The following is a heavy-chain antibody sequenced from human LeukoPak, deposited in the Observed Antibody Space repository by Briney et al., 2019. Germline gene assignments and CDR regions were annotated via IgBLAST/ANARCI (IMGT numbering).Heavy chain of an antibody. Sequence: GASVKVSCKASGYTFTGYYMHWVRQAPGQGLEWMGWINPNSGGTNYAQKFQGRVTMTRDTSISTAYMELSRLRSDDTAVYYCARVPFGGVIVIDDAFDIWGQGTMVTVSS. J-gene: IGHJ3*02. CDR1: GYTFTGYY. CDR3: ARVPFGGVIVIDDAFDI. CDR2: INPNSGGT. V-gene: IGHV1-2*02. D-gene: IGHD3-16*02.